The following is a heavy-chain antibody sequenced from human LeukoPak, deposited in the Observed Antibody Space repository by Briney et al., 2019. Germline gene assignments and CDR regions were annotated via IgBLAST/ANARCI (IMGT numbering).Heavy chain of an antibody. V-gene: IGHV1-2*02. CDR3: VTSRYSGHDLGY. CDR2: INPDGHGS. D-gene: IGHD5-12*01. CDR1: QYLFANYY. J-gene: IGHJ4*02. Sequence: ASVKVSCKTPQYLFANYYIHWARQAPGHGLEWLGRINPDGHGSSYARKILGRVIMTTDTSINTAYMELSILTSDDTAVYFCVTSRYSGHDLGYWGQGTLVTVSS.